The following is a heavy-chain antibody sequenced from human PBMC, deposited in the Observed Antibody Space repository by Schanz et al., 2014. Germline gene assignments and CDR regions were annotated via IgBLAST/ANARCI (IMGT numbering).Heavy chain of an antibody. V-gene: IGHV3-7*01. CDR1: GFTFSSYW. D-gene: IGHD4-17*01. CDR2: IKQDGSAK. J-gene: IGHJ4*02. CDR3: ARVLGGDEGLDQ. Sequence: EVQLVESGGGFVQPGGSLRLSCAASGFTFSSYWMHWVRQAPGKGLEWVANIKQDGSAKNYVDSVKGRFTISRDNPKNSLCLQMNSLRAEDTALYYCARVLGGDEGLDQWGQGTLVTVSS.